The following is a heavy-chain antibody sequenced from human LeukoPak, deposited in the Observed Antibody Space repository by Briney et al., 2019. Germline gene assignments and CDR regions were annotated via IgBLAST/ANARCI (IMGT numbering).Heavy chain of an antibody. Sequence: PGGSLRLSCAASGFTFSSYAMSWVRQAPGKGLEWVSAISGSGGVTYYADSVKGRFSISRDNSKNTLFLQMNSLRAEDTAVYYCAKDLLENWNSPRLSDYWGQGTLVTVSS. CDR2: ISGSGGVT. CDR3: AKDLLENWNSPRLSDY. D-gene: IGHD1-7*01. CDR1: GFTFSSYA. J-gene: IGHJ4*02. V-gene: IGHV3-23*01.